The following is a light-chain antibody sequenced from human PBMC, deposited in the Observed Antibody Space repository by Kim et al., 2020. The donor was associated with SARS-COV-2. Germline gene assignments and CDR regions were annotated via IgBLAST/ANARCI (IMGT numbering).Light chain of an antibody. CDR1: SSNIGRNS. CDR3: ATWDDSEHGWL. V-gene: IGLV1-44*01. J-gene: IGLJ3*02. CDR2: TNN. Sequence: ELTQPPSASGTPGQRVTISCSGGSSNIGRNSVNWYQQLPGTAPKLLIDTNNQRPSGVPDRFSGSKSGTSASLVVSGLQSDDEADYYCATWDDSEHGWLFGGGTQLTVL.